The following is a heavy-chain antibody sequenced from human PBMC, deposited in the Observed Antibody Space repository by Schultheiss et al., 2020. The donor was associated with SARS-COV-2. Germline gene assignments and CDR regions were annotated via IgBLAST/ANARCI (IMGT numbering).Heavy chain of an antibody. CDR2: IKQDGSEK. Sequence: GGSLRLSCAASGFTFSSYWMSWVRQAPGKGLEWVANIKQDGSEKYYVDSVKGRFTISRDNAKNSLYLQMNSLRAEDTAVYYSARGTDTAMAGGYYYYGMDVWGQGTTVTVSS. J-gene: IGHJ6*02. D-gene: IGHD5-18*01. V-gene: IGHV3-7*01. CDR3: ARGTDTAMAGGYYYYGMDV. CDR1: GFTFSSYW.